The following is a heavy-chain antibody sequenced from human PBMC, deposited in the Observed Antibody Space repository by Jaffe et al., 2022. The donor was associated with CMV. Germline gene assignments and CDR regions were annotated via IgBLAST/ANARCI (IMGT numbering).Heavy chain of an antibody. CDR2: IKKDGSER. D-gene: IGHD6-19*01. CDR1: GLTFSNYW. Sequence: EVQLVESGGGLVQPGGSLRLSCAASGLTFSNYWMSWVRQAPGKGLEWVANIKKDGSERNYVDSVKGRFTISRDNAKNSLYLQMNSLRVEDTAVYYCATERPSGCDYWGQGTLVTVSS. J-gene: IGHJ4*02. CDR3: ATERPSGCDY. V-gene: IGHV3-7*03.